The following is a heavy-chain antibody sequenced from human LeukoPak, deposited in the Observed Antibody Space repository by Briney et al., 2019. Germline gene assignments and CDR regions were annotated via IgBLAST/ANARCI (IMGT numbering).Heavy chain of an antibody. V-gene: IGHV1-69*04. D-gene: IGHD3-9*01. CDR2: IIPILDIA. Sequence: GASVKVSCKASGGTFSSYVINWVRQAPGQGLEWMGRIIPILDIANYAQKFQGRVTITADKSTSTAYMELSSLRSEDTALYYCARGPDSFNVYYDILTGRWIAYGMDVWGQGTTVTVSS. CDR3: ARGPDSFNVYYDILTGRWIAYGMDV. CDR1: GGTFSSYV. J-gene: IGHJ6*02.